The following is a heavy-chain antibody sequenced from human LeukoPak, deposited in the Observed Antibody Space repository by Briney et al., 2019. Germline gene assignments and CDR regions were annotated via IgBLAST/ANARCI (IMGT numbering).Heavy chain of an antibody. CDR2: ISSGSSYI. CDR3: AREGADDYGGYGGRVGLDY. V-gene: IGHV3-21*01. J-gene: IGHJ4*02. D-gene: IGHD4-17*01. Sequence: GGSLRLSCAASGFTFSSYSMNWVRQAPGKGLEWVSSISSGSSYIYYADSVKGRFTISRDNAKNSLYLQMNSLRAEDTAVYYCAREGADDYGGYGGRVGLDYWGQGTLVTVSS. CDR1: GFTFSSYS.